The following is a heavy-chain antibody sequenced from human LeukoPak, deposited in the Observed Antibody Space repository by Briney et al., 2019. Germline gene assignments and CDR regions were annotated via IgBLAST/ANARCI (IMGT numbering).Heavy chain of an antibody. CDR3: ARRLGYYDFWSGSNWFDP. V-gene: IGHV4-34*01. CDR1: GGSFSGYY. Sequence: PSETLSLTCAVYGGSFSGYYWSWIRQPPGKGLEWIGEINRSGSTNYNPSLKSRVTISVDTSKNQFSLKLSSVTAADTAVYYCARRLGYYDFWSGSNWFDPWGQGTLVTVSS. D-gene: IGHD3-3*01. J-gene: IGHJ5*02. CDR2: INRSGST.